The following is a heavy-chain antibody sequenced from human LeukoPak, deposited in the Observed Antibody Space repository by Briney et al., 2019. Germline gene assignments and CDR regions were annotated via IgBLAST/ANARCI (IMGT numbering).Heavy chain of an antibody. D-gene: IGHD6-13*01. J-gene: IGHJ4*02. CDR3: MGSAAAGRGY. V-gene: IGHV4-59*01. CDR1: GGSISSYY. Sequence: PSETLSLTCTVSGGSISSYYWSWIRQPPGKGLEWIGYIYYSGSTNYNPSLKSRVTISVDTSKNQFSLKLSSVTAADTAVYYCMGSAAAGRGYWGQGTLVTVSS. CDR2: IYYSGST.